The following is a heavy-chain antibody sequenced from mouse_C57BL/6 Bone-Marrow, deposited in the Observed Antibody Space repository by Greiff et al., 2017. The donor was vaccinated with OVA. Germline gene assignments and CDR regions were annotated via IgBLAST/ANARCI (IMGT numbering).Heavy chain of an antibody. D-gene: IGHD2-12*01. CDR1: GFNIKDDY. CDR3: TGVYDFDY. J-gene: IGHJ2*01. CDR2: IDPENGDT. V-gene: IGHV14-4*01. Sequence: VQLKESGAELVRPGASVKLSCTASGFNIKDDYMHWVKQRPEQGLEWIGWIDPENGDTEYASKFQGKATITADTSSNTAYLQLSSLTSEDTAVYYCTGVYDFDYWGQGTTLTVTS.